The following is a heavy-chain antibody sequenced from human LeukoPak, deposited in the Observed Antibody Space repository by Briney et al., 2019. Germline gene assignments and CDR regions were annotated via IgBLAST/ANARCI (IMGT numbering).Heavy chain of an antibody. Sequence: SQTLSLTCAISGDSGSSNSVAWNWIRQSPSRGLEWLGRTYYRSKWYNDYAVSVKSRITIHPDTSRNQFSLQLNSVTPEDTAVSYCARGMAVTGYYFDYWGQGTLVTVSS. D-gene: IGHD6-19*01. CDR2: TYYRSKWYN. CDR1: GDSGSSNSVA. J-gene: IGHJ4*02. CDR3: ARGMAVTGYYFDY. V-gene: IGHV6-1*01.